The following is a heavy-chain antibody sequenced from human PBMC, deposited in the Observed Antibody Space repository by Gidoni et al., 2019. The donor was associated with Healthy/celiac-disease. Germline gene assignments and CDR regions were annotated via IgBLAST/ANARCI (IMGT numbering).Heavy chain of an antibody. CDR2: INAGNGNT. CDR3: ARVPAAPVFYGMDV. CDR1: GYTFTSYA. Sequence: QVQLVQSGAEVKKPGASVKVSCKASGYTFTSYAMHWVRQAPGQRLEWMGWINAGNGNTKYSQKFQGRVTITRDTSASTAYMELSSRRSEDTAVYYCARVPAAPVFYGMDVWGQGTTVTVSS. D-gene: IGHD2-2*01. J-gene: IGHJ6*02. V-gene: IGHV1-3*01.